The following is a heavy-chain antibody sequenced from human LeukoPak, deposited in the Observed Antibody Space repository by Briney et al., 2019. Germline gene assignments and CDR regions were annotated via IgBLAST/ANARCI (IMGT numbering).Heavy chain of an antibody. CDR1: GFTFSSYG. CDR3: AKEQLTSGYSFLTDY. V-gene: IGHV3-30*18. CDR2: ISYDDGSNK. D-gene: IGHD5-18*01. Sequence: GGSLRLSCAASGFTFSSYGMHWVRQAPGKGLEWVAVISYDDGSNKYYADSVKGRFTISRDNSKNTLYLRMNSLRAEDTAVYYCAKEQLTSGYSFLTDYWGQGTLVTVSS. J-gene: IGHJ4*02.